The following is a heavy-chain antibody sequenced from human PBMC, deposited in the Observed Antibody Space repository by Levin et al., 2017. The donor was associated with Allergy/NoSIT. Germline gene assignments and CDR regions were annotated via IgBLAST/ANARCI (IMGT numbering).Heavy chain of an antibody. V-gene: IGHV3-74*01. Sequence: TGGSLRLSCAASEFTTTSYWMHWVRQAPGKGLVWVSRLNSDGSSTNYADSVKGRFTISRDNAKNMLYLQMNSLRAEDTALYYCVRDRWNGPDYWGQGTLVAVSS. CDR1: EFTTTSYW. J-gene: IGHJ4*02. D-gene: IGHD1-1*01. CDR2: LNSDGSST. CDR3: VRDRWNGPDY.